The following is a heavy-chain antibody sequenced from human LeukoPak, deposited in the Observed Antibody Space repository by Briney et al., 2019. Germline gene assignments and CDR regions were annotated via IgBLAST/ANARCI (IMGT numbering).Heavy chain of an antibody. CDR1: GGTFSSYA. D-gene: IGHD5-12*01. CDR3: ARELIVATISGAFDI. J-gene: IGHJ3*02. V-gene: IGHV1-69*13. Sequence: SVKVSCKASGGTFSSYAISWVRQAPGQGLEWMGGIIPIFGTANYAQKFQGRVTITADESTSTAYMELSSLRSEDTAVYYCARELIVATISGAFDIWGQGTMVTVSS. CDR2: IIPIFGTA.